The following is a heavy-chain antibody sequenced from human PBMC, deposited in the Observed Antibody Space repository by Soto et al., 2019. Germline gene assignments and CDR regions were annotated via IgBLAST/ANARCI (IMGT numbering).Heavy chain of an antibody. D-gene: IGHD2-2*02. V-gene: IGHV3-21*01. CDR3: ARAADIVVVPAAIEGGYYDYGMDV. CDR1: GFTFSSYS. J-gene: IGHJ6*02. Sequence: EVQLVESGGGLVKPGGSLRLSCAASGFTFSSYSMNWVRQAPGKGLEWVSSISSSSSYIYYADSVKGRFTISRDNAKNSLYLQMNSLRAEDTAVYYCARAADIVVVPAAIEGGYYDYGMDVWGQGTTVTVSS. CDR2: ISSSSSYI.